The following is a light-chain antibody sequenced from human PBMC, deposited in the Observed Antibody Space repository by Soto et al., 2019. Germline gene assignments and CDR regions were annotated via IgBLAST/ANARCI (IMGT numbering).Light chain of an antibody. CDR1: QGISSF. J-gene: IGKJ4*01. Sequence: DIQLTQSPSFLSASVGDRVTITCRASQGISSFLAWYQQKPGKAPNLLISGASNLRTGVPSRFSGGGYGTEFTLTISSLQPEDFATYYCQHLNTYPLTFGGGTKVEI. V-gene: IGKV1-9*01. CDR3: QHLNTYPLT. CDR2: GAS.